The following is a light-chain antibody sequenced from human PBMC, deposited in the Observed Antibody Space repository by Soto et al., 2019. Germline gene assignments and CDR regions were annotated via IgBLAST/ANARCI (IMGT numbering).Light chain of an antibody. J-gene: IGLJ2*01. CDR3: SSYAGSSNWGVV. Sequence: QSALTQPPSASGSPGQSVTISCTGSRSDLGGYNYVSWYQQHPGKAPKLMVYDVDKRPSGVSHRFSGSKSGNTASLTVTGLQAEDEADDYCSSYAGSSNWGVVFGGGTKLTVL. CDR2: DVD. V-gene: IGLV2-8*01. CDR1: RSDLGGYNY.